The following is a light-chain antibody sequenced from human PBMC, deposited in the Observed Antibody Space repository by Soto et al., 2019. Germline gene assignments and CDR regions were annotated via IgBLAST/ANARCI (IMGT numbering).Light chain of an antibody. V-gene: IGKV3-20*01. CDR1: QSLVNTY. CDR3: QSYGSSRT. Sequence: EVGLTQSPGSLSLSPGDRTTLSCRASQSLVNTYVAWYQQKAGQAPRLLIYDASTRATGIPDRFSGSGSGTDFTLSISRLEPEDFAVYYCQSYGSSRTFGHGTKVEI. J-gene: IGKJ1*01. CDR2: DAS.